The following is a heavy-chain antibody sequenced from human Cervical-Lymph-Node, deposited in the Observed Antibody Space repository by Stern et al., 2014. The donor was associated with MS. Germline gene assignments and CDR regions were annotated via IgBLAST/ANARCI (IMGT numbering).Heavy chain of an antibody. Sequence: VQLVQSGAEVKKPGASGKVSCKASGYTITGYYIHWVRQAPGQGLEWMGWINANSGATKYAQNFQGRFTMTRDTSISTAHMELSGLRADDTAVYYCARDLAGDGDLYLDYWGQGTLVTVSS. D-gene: IGHD7-27*01. J-gene: IGHJ4*02. V-gene: IGHV1-2*02. CDR2: INANSGAT. CDR1: GYTITGYY. CDR3: ARDLAGDGDLYLDY.